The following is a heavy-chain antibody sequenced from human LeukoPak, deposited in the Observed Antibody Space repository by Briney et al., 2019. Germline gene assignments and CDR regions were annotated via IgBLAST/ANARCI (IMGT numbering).Heavy chain of an antibody. V-gene: IGHV3-21*01. Sequence: GGSLRLSCVASGFTLSSYSMNWVRQAPGKGLEWVSSISSSSSYIYYEDSVKGRFTISRDNAKNSLYLQMNSLRAEDTAVYYCARGDRDLYCSSTSCYPVLGGQGTLVTVSS. CDR3: ARGDRDLYCSSTSCYPVL. J-gene: IGHJ4*02. CDR2: ISSSSSYI. D-gene: IGHD2-2*01. CDR1: GFTLSSYS.